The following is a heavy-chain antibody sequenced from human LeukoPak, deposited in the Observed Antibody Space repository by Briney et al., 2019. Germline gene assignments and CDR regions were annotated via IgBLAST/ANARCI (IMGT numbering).Heavy chain of an antibody. CDR2: INPNSGGT. Sequence: GASVKVSCKASGYTFTGYYMHWVRQAPGQGLEWMGWINPNSGGTNYAQKFQGRVTMTRDTSISTAYMELSRLRSDDTAVYYCARIATRGYSYGPYYYMDVWGKGTTVTVSS. V-gene: IGHV1-2*02. D-gene: IGHD5-18*01. CDR3: ARIATRGYSYGPYYYMDV. CDR1: GYTFTGYY. J-gene: IGHJ6*03.